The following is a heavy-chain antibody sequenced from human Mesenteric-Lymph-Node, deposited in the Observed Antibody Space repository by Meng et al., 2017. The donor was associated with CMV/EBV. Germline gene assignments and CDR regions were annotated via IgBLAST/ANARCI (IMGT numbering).Heavy chain of an antibody. CDR3: ARSASSIAARRFFDY. CDR1: GYTFTAYY. J-gene: IGHJ4*02. V-gene: IGHV1-2*02. D-gene: IGHD6-6*01. Sequence: ASVKVSCKASGYTFTAYYLHWVRQAPGQGLEWMGWINPNSGVTNYAQKFQGRVTMTRDTSISTAYMEVSRLRSDDTAVYYCARSASSIAARRFFDYWGQGTLVTVSS. CDR2: INPNSGVT.